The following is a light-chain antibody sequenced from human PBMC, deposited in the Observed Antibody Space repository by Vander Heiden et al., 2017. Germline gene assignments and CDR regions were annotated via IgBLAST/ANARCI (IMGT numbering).Light chain of an antibody. CDR3: QVWDSSSDHVV. J-gene: IGLJ2*01. Sequence: SYVLTQPPSVSVAPGQTARITCGGNNIGSKSVHWYQQKPGQAPMLVVYDDNDRPSGIPERFSGSNSGNTATLTISRVEAGDEADYYCQVWDSSSDHVVFGGGTKLTVL. V-gene: IGLV3-21*02. CDR1: NIGSKS. CDR2: DDN.